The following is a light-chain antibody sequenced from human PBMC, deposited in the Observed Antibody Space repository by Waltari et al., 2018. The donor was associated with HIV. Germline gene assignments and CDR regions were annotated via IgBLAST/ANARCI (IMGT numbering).Light chain of an antibody. CDR1: TSNAGGNF. J-gene: IGLJ3*02. V-gene: IGLV1-47*02. CDR2: NDN. CDR3: AAWDGGLRGWV. Sequence: QSVLTQPPSASGPPGQGATISCSGPTSNAGGNFVSGYQQLPGTAPKLLISNDNHRPSGVPDRFSGSKSGTSASLAISGLQFEDEADYYCAAWDGGLRGWVFGGGTKLTVL.